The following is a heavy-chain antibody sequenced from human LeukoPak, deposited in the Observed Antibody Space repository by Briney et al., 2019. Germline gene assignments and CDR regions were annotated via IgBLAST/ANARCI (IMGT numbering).Heavy chain of an antibody. J-gene: IGHJ6*03. CDR1: GYIFTSYW. CDR2: IYPGDSDT. V-gene: IGHV5-51*01. CDR3: ARVWNSYMDV. Sequence: GESLKISCKGSGYIFTSYWIAWVRQMPGKGLEWMGIIYPGDSDTRYSPSFQGQVTISAVKSISTAYLQWSSLKASDTAMYYCARVWNSYMDVWGKGTTVTVSS. D-gene: IGHD1-1*01.